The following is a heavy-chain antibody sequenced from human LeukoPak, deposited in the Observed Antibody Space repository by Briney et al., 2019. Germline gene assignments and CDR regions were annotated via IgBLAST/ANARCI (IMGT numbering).Heavy chain of an antibody. Sequence: GGSLRLSCAASGFTYSSYSMNWVRQAPGKGLEWVSSISSSSSYIYYADSVKGRFTISRDNAKNSLYLQMNSLRAEDTAVYYCARVIRGINNNFDYWGQGTLVTVSS. D-gene: IGHD3-10*01. J-gene: IGHJ4*02. CDR1: GFTYSSYS. CDR2: ISSSSSYI. CDR3: ARVIRGINNNFDY. V-gene: IGHV3-21*01.